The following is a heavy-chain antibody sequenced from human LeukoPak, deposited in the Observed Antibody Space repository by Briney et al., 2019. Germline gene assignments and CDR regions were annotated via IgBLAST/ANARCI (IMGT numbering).Heavy chain of an antibody. J-gene: IGHJ4*02. CDR3: ARDQPPYYYDSSGYYSTN. Sequence: TGGSLRLSCAASGFSFSNYGMSWVRQAPGKGLEWVSAISATGRSTYYADSVKGRLTISRDNFRNTLYLQMSSLRAEDTAVYYCARDQPPYYYDSSGYYSTNWGQGTLVTVSS. CDR2: ISATGRST. D-gene: IGHD3-22*01. V-gene: IGHV3-23*01. CDR1: GFSFSNYG.